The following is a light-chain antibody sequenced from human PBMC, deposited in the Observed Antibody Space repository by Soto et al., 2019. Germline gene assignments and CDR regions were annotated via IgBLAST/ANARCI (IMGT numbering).Light chain of an antibody. CDR1: SSNIGSNT. Sequence: QSVLAQPPSASGAPGQRVTISCCGSSSNIGSNTVNWYQHLPGTAPKLLIYKNDQRPSGVPDRFSGSKSGTSASLAVSGLQSEDEADYYCAVWDDSLNGYVFGTGTKVTVL. CDR3: AVWDDSLNGYV. V-gene: IGLV1-44*01. CDR2: KND. J-gene: IGLJ1*01.